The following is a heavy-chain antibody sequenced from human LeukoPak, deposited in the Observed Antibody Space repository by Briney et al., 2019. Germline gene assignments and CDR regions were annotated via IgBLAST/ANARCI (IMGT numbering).Heavy chain of an antibody. V-gene: IGHV3-48*04. CDR2: ISSSSSTI. D-gene: IGHD5-12*01. Sequence: GGSLRLSCAASGFTFSSYSMNWVRQAPGKGLEWVSYISSSSSTIYYADSVKGRFTISRDNAKNSLYLQMNSLRADDTAVYYCAASGYDYDYYYYMDVWGKGTTVTISS. CDR1: GFTFSSYS. J-gene: IGHJ6*03. CDR3: AASGYDYDYYYYMDV.